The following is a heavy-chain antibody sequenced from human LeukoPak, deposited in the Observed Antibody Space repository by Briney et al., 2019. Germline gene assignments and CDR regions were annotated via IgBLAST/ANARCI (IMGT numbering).Heavy chain of an antibody. Sequence: PSETLSLTCTVSGGSISSYYWSWIRQPPGKGLEWIGYIYYSGSTNYNPSLKSRVTISVDTSKNQFSLKLSSVTAADTAVYYCARKLLWFGEPFDPWGQGTLVTVSS. D-gene: IGHD3-10*01. CDR2: IYYSGST. CDR1: GGSISSYY. J-gene: IGHJ5*02. V-gene: IGHV4-59*01. CDR3: ARKLLWFGEPFDP.